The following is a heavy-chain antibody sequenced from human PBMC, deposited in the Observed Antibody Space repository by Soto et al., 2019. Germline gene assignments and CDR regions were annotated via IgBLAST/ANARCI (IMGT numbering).Heavy chain of an antibody. CDR2: TWSGGRGE. Sequence: QVQLVESGGGVVQPGTSLRLSCAASGFTFSHYGIHWVRQAPGRGLEWVAVTWSGGRGEYYADSVRGRFTISRDNSKATVYLQMNSLRVEDTAVYYCAKDDDTSSHYSLLDFRGQGTLVIVSS. D-gene: IGHD3-22*01. J-gene: IGHJ4*02. CDR3: AKDDDTSSHYSLLDF. V-gene: IGHV3-33*06. CDR1: GFTFSHYG.